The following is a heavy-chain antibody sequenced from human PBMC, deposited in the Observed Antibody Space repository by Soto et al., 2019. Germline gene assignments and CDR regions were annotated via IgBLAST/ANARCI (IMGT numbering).Heavy chain of an antibody. CDR2: IIPISDTT. Sequence: QVQLVQSGAEVKKPGSSVKVSCKASGGTFSSYAISWVRQAPGQGLEWMGGIIPISDTTNYAQKFQGRVTITADESTSTAYMELSSLRSEDTAVYYCARSLGSITSLEIYYYYYYGMDVWGQGTTVTVSS. CDR3: ARSLGSITSLEIYYYYYYGMDV. CDR1: GGTFSSYA. J-gene: IGHJ6*02. V-gene: IGHV1-69*01. D-gene: IGHD2-2*01.